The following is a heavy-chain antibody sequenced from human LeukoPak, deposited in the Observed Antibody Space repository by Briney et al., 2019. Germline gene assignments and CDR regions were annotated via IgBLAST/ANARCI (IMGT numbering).Heavy chain of an antibody. CDR3: TRDAYSTSSSGFDP. Sequence: GASVKVSCKASGYTFRTYGINWVRQAPGQGLEWMGWISAYSGNTNYAQKLQGRVTMTTDTSTSTAYMELRSLRSDDTAVYYCTRDAYSTSSSGFDPWGQGTRVTVSS. D-gene: IGHD1-26*01. V-gene: IGHV1-18*01. J-gene: IGHJ5*02. CDR1: GYTFRTYG. CDR2: ISAYSGNT.